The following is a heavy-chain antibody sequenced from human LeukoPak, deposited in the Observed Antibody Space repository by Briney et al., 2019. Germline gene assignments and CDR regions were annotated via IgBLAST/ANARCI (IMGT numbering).Heavy chain of an antibody. CDR3: AKDHLQDIVVVPAPLDY. J-gene: IGHJ4*02. CDR1: GFTFSSYA. CDR2: ISGSGGST. V-gene: IGHV3-23*01. D-gene: IGHD2-2*01. Sequence: GGSLSPSCAASGFTFSSYAMSWVRQAPGKGLEWVSAISGSGGSTYYADSVKGRFTISRDNSKNTLYLQMNSLRAEDTAVYYCAKDHLQDIVVVPAPLDYWGQGTLVTVSS.